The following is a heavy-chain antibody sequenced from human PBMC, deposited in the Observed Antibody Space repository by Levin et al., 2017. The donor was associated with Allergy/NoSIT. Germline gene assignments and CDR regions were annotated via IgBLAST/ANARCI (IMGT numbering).Heavy chain of an antibody. CDR1: ND. Sequence: NDMNRVRQPPGKGLEWVSVIYSRGSSYYADSVKGRFTMSRDNSKNTLYLQMNSLTVEDTAVYYCARDQFLDGSASGGWFDSWGQGTLVTVSS. CDR2: IYSRGSS. J-gene: IGHJ5*01. D-gene: IGHD5-24*01. CDR3: ARDQFLDGSASGGWFDS. V-gene: IGHV3-53*01.